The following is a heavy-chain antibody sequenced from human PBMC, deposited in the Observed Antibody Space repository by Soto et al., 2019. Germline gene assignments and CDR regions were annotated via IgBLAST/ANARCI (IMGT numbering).Heavy chain of an antibody. CDR2: ISSDGGST. Sequence: EVQLVESGGGLVQPGGSLRLSCAASGFTFSNYWMHWVRQAPGKGLVWVSRISSDGGSTDYAYYVKGRFTISRDNAKNTLYLQMNSLGADDTAVYYCVRDHRRDYWGQGTLVTVSS. J-gene: IGHJ4*02. CDR1: GFTFSNYW. V-gene: IGHV3-74*01. CDR3: VRDHRRDY.